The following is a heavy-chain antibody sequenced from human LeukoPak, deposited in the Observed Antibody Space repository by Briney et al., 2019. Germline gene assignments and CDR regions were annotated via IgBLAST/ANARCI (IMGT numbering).Heavy chain of an antibody. D-gene: IGHD3-16*02. Sequence: GGSLRLSCAASGFTFSSYAMSWVRQAPGEGLEWVANIKQDGSEKFFVDSVKGRFTISRDNAKNSLYLQMDSLRPEDTAVYYCARGGFQYYDSVWGSYRYAGVSDYWGQGTLVTVSS. CDR1: GFTFSSYA. CDR3: ARGGFQYYDSVWGSYRYAGVSDY. J-gene: IGHJ4*01. CDR2: IKQDGSEK. V-gene: IGHV3-7*04.